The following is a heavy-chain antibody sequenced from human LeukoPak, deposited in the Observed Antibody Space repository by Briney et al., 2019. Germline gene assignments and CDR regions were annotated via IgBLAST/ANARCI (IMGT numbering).Heavy chain of an antibody. Sequence: ASVKVSCKASGYTFTSYGISWVRQAPGQGLEWMGWISAYNGNTNYAQKLQGRVTMTTDTSTSTAYMELRSLRSDGTAVYYCARGHSFSMGPTEFDYWGQGTLVTVSS. CDR1: GYTFTSYG. J-gene: IGHJ4*02. CDR3: ARGHSFSMGPTEFDY. CDR2: ISAYNGNT. D-gene: IGHD3-10*01. V-gene: IGHV1-18*01.